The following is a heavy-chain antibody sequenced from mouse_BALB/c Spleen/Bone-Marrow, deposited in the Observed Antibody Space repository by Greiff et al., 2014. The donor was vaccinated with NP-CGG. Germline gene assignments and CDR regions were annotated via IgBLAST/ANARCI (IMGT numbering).Heavy chain of an antibody. J-gene: IGHJ1*01. Sequence: VQLQESGAELMKPGASVKISCKATGYTFSSYWIEWVKQRPGHGLEWIGEILPGSGSTNYNEKFKGKAPFPADTSSNTAYIQLSSLSSEDSDVYFWARGRDGGGDWYFDVWGAGTTVTVSS. V-gene: IGHV1-9*01. CDR2: ILPGSGST. CDR3: ARGRDGGGDWYFDV. CDR1: GYTFSSYW. D-gene: IGHD2-3*01.